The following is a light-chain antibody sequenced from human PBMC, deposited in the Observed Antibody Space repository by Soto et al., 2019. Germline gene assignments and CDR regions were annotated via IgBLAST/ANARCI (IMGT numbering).Light chain of an antibody. Sequence: DIQMTQSPSSVSASVGDRVTITCRASQGFSTWLAWYRRKPGRAPELLIYSASSLHSGVPSRFSGSGSGTDFTLTISSLPPEDFATYYCQQANSFPRTFGGGTEVEIK. CDR1: QGFSTW. CDR2: SAS. V-gene: IGKV1-12*01. J-gene: IGKJ4*01. CDR3: QQANSFPRT.